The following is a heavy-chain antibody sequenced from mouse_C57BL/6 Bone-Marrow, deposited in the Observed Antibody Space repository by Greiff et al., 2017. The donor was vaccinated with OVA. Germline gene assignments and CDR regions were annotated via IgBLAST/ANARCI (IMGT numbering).Heavy chain of an antibody. V-gene: IGHV1-74*01. Sequence: QVQLQQPGAELVKPGASVKVSCKASGYTFTSSWMHWVKQRPGPGLEWIGRIHPSDSDTNYTQTFKGKATLTVAQSSSPAYRQLSSLTSEDSAVYYCAILGLARFDDWGQGTTLTVSS. J-gene: IGHJ2*01. CDR1: GYTFTSSW. CDR2: IHPSDSDT. CDR3: AILGLARFDD. D-gene: IGHD4-1*01.